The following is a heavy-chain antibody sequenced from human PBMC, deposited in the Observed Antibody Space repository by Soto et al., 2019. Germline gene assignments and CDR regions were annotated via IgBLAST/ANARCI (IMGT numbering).Heavy chain of an antibody. CDR2: INHSGST. V-gene: IGHV4-34*01. Sequence: PSETLSLTCAVYGGSFSGYYWNWIRQPPGKGLEWIGEINHSGSTNYNPSLKSRVNISVDTSKNQFSLKLSSVTAADTAVYYCARDSNRNYYYYYYMDVWGKGTTVTVSS. J-gene: IGHJ6*03. CDR3: ARDSNRNYYYYYYMDV. CDR1: GGSFSGYY. D-gene: IGHD1-1*01.